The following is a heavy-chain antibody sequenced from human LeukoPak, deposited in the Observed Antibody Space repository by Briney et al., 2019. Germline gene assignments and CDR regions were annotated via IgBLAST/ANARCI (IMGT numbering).Heavy chain of an antibody. CDR2: IGRDGDNT. J-gene: IGHJ4*02. D-gene: IGHD7-27*01. CDR3: TRDFWGIDY. CDR1: GFTLSSYW. Sequence: GGSLRLSCAASGFTLSSYWLYWVRQAPGKGRVWVSHIGRDGDNTNYADSVKGRFTVSRDNTKNTPYLHMKSLRAEDTAVYFCTRDFWGIDYWGQGTLVTVSS. V-gene: IGHV3-74*01.